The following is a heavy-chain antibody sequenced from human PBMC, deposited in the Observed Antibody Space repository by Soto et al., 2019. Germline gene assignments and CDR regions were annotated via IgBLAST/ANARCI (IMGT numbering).Heavy chain of an antibody. V-gene: IGHV1-18*01. J-gene: IGHJ6*02. CDR3: SRYLPTMDV. Sequence: QVQLVQSGAEVKKPGASVKVSCKASGYTFTRYGISWVRQAPGQGLEWMGWIRAYNGNTNYALKLQGRVTMTTDTSTRTAYMELRSLRSDDTAVYCGSRYLPTMDVWGQGTTVTVSS. CDR2: IRAYNGNT. CDR1: GYTFTRYG.